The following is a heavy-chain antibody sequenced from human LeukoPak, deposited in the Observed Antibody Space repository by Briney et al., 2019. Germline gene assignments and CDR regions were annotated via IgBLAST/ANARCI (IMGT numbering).Heavy chain of an antibody. V-gene: IGHV3-23*01. CDR1: GFTFSSYA. J-gene: IGHJ4*02. CDR2: ISGTGGST. CDR3: AKDTLADDFLIGYGFDY. D-gene: IGHD3-3*01. Sequence: GGSLRLSCAASGFTFSSYAMSWVRQAPGKGLEWVSAISGTGGSTYYADSVKGRFTISRDNSKNTLYLQMNSLRAEDTAVYCAKDTLADDFLIGYGFDYWGQGTPVTVSS.